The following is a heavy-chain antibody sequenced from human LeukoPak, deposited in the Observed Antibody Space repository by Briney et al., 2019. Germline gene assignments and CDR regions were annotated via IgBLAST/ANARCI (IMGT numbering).Heavy chain of an antibody. Sequence: GGSLRLSCAASGFTFSSYGMHWVRQAPGKGLEWVAFIRYDGSNKYYADSVKGRFTISRDNSKNTLYLQMNSLRAEDTAVYYCARAPSFYYYYGMDVWGQGTTVTVSS. J-gene: IGHJ6*02. V-gene: IGHV3-30*02. CDR2: IRYDGSNK. CDR1: GFTFSSYG. CDR3: ARAPSFYYYYGMDV.